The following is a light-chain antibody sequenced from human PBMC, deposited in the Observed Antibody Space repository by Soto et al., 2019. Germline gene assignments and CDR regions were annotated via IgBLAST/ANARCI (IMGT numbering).Light chain of an antibody. V-gene: IGKV3-15*01. Sequence: EVVGTQSPATLSVSPGERATLSCRASESVGRHLAWYHQKPGQAPKLRIFDASTRATGVPARFSGSGSGTEFTLPVSSLQSEDIAVYFCPEYNNWPPNFGQGTRLEN. CDR3: PEYNNWPPN. CDR1: ESVGRH. J-gene: IGKJ5*01. CDR2: DAS.